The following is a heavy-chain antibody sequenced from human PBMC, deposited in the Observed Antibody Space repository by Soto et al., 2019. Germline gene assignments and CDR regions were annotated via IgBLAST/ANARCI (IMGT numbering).Heavy chain of an antibody. CDR3: ARGNIDGGYYYGSGISNCNWSDP. D-gene: IGHD3-10*01. CDR2: IYYSGST. V-gene: IGHV4-31*03. J-gene: IGHJ5*02. CDR1: GGSISSGGYY. Sequence: QVQLQESGPGLVKPSQTLSLTCTVSGGSISSGGYYWSWIRQHPGKGLEWIGYIYYSGSTYYNPSLNSRDTIQVDRSKNQYALKIISVTAANTAVYYCARGNIDGGYYYGSGISNCNWSDPWGKGTLVTVCS.